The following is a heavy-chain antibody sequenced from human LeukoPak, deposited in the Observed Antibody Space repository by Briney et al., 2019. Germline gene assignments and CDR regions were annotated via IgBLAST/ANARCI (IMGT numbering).Heavy chain of an antibody. D-gene: IGHD6-13*01. CDR2: ISYDGSNK. V-gene: IGHV3-30*04. Sequence: GGSLRLSCAASGFTFSSYAMHWVRQAPGKGLEWVAVISYDGSNKYYADSVKGRFTISRDNSKNTLYLQMNSLRTDDTAVYYCARDLTPPPAAGTGGVFDYWGQGTLVTVSS. CDR3: ARDLTPPPAAGTGGVFDY. CDR1: GFTFSSYA. J-gene: IGHJ4*02.